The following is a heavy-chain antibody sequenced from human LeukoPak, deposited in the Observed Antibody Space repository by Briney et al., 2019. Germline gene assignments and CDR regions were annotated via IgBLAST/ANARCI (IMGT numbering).Heavy chain of an antibody. CDR2: IYYSGST. CDR1: GGSISSYY. J-gene: IGHJ4*02. V-gene: IGHV4-59*01. Sequence: SETPSLTCTVSGGSISSYYWSWIRQPPGKGLEWIGYIYYSGSTNYNPSLKSRVTISVDTSKNQFSLKLSSVTAADTAVYYCASIYSSGWYLHFDYWGQGTLVTVSS. D-gene: IGHD6-19*01. CDR3: ASIYSSGWYLHFDY.